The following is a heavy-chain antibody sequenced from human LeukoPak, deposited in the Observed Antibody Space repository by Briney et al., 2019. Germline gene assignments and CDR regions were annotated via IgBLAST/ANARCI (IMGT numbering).Heavy chain of an antibody. V-gene: IGHV4-34*01. J-gene: IGHJ5*02. CDR1: GGSFSGYY. D-gene: IGHD2-2*02. CDR2: INHSGST. CDR3: ARGPGAAAAIPGRRSGLDP. Sequence: SETLYLTCAVSGGSFSGYYWSWIRQPPGKGLEWIGEINHSGSTNYNPSLKSRVTISVDTSKNQFSLKLSSVTAADTAVYYCARGPGAAAAIPGRRSGLDPWGQETLVTVSS.